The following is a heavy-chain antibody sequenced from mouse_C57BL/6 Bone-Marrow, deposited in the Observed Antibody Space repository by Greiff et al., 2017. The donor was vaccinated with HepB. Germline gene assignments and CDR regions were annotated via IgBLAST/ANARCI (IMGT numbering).Heavy chain of an antibody. CDR2: INYDGSST. CDR3: ARALRFDY. CDR1: GFTFSDYY. D-gene: IGHD1-1*01. J-gene: IGHJ2*01. Sequence: EVMLVESEGGLVQPGSSMKLSCTASGFTFSDYYMAWVRQVPEKGLEWVANINYDGSSTYYLDSLKSRFIISRDNAKNILYLQRSSLKSEDTATYYCARALRFDYWGQGTTLTVSS. V-gene: IGHV5-16*01.